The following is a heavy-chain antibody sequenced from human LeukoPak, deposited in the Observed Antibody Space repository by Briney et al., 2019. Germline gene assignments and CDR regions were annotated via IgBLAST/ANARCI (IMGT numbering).Heavy chain of an antibody. CDR3: ARATVTTYNWFDP. V-gene: IGHV1-69*13. D-gene: IGHD4-17*01. CDR2: FIPIFGTA. CDR1: GYTFTSYY. J-gene: IGHJ5*02. Sequence: GASVKVSCKASGYTFTSYYMHWVRQAPGQGLEWMGVFIPIFGTANYAQKFQGRVTITADESTSTAYTELSSLRSEDTAVYYCARATVTTYNWFDPWGQGTLVTVSS.